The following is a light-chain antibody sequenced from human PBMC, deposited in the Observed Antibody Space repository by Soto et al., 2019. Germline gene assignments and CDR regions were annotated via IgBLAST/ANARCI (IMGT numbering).Light chain of an antibody. V-gene: IGKV1-39*01. CDR2: AAS. Sequence: DIQMTQSPSSLSASVGDRVTITCRASQNIGGYLNWYQKKPGKAPKLLIHAASSLHSGVPSTFSGSGSGTDFALTISSLQPEDFATYYCHQTAANPWTFAQGTKVEIK. CDR3: HQTAANPWT. CDR1: QNIGGY. J-gene: IGKJ1*01.